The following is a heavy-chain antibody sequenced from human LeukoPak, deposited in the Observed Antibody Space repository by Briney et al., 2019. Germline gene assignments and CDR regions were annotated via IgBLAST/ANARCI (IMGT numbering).Heavy chain of an antibody. CDR3: ARAILYCSSTSCYVRDYYYGMDV. CDR1: GGTFSSYA. D-gene: IGHD2-2*01. J-gene: IGHJ6*02. CDR2: IIPIFGTA. V-gene: IGHV1-69*13. Sequence: SVKVSCKASGGTFSSYAISWVRQAPGQGLEWMGGIIPIFGTANYAQKFQGRVTITADESTSTAYMELSSLRSEDTAVYYCARAILYCSSTSCYVRDYYYGMDVWGQGTTVTVSS.